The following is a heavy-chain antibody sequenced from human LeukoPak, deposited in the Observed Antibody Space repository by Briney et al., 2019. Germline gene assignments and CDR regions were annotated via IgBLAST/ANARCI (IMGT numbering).Heavy chain of an antibody. Sequence: GGSLRLSCAASGFIFSNYLMTWVRQAPGKGLQWVANIKQDGSEKDLVDSVKSRFTISRDNAKNSLYLQMSSLRVEDTAVYFCARGGYSAFDMWARGQWSPSLQ. CDR2: IKQDGSEK. J-gene: IGHJ3*02. CDR3: ARGGYSAFDM. CDR1: GFIFSNYL. D-gene: IGHD3-22*01. V-gene: IGHV3-7*01.